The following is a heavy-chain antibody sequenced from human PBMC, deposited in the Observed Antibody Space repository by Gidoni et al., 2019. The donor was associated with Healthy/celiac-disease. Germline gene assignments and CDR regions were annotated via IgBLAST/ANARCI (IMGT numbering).Heavy chain of an antibody. V-gene: IGHV3-30*18. CDR3: AKDSATYSSGWAVGDWFDP. CDR1: GFTFISYG. CDR2: ISYEGSNK. Sequence: QVQLVESGGGVVQPGRSLRLSCAASGFTFISYGLHWVRQAPGKGLEWVAVISYEGSNKYYADSVKGRFTISRDNSKNTLYLQMNSLRAEDTAVYYCAKDSATYSSGWAVGDWFDPWGQGTLVTVSS. D-gene: IGHD6-19*01. J-gene: IGHJ5*02.